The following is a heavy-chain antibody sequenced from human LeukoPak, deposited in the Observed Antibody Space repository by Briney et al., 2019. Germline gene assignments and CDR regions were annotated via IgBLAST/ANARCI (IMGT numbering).Heavy chain of an antibody. CDR3: ARYDSSGYYYYFDY. J-gene: IGHJ4*02. Sequence: GGSLRLSCAASGFTFSSYAMHWVRQAPGKGLEWVAVISHDGSNKYYADSVKGRFTISRDNSKNTLYLQMNSLRAEDTAVYYCARYDSSGYYYYFDYWGQGTLVTVSS. CDR1: GFTFSSYA. CDR2: ISHDGSNK. V-gene: IGHV3-30*01. D-gene: IGHD3-22*01.